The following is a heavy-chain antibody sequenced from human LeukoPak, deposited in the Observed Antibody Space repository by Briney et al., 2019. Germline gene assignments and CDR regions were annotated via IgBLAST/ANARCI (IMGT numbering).Heavy chain of an antibody. V-gene: IGHV1-69*13. CDR2: IIPIFGTA. Sequence: SVKVSCKASGGTFSSYTISWVRQAPGQGLEWMGGIIPIFGTANYAQKFQGRVTITADESTSTAYMELSSLRSEDTAVYYCAREERYYDILTTNYYYGMDVWGQGTTVTVSS. D-gene: IGHD3-9*01. J-gene: IGHJ6*02. CDR1: GGTFSSYT. CDR3: AREERYYDILTTNYYYGMDV.